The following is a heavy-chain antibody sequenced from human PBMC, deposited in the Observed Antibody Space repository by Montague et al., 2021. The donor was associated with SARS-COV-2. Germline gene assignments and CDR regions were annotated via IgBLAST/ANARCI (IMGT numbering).Heavy chain of an antibody. CDR2: MYYTGHT. CDR1: GDSISNSYYY. J-gene: IGHJ4*02. CDR3: ARSRANVPSRPGFDY. V-gene: IGHV4-61*05. D-gene: IGHD6-6*01. Sequence: SETLSLTCIVSGDSISNSYYYWDWIRQPPGKGLEWIGYMYYTGHTNYNPSLESRVTMPVDPSKNQFSLTLTSVTAADTAVYYCARSRANVPSRPGFDYWGQGALVTVSS.